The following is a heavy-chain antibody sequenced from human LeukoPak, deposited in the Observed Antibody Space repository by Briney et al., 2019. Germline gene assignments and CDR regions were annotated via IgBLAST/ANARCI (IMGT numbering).Heavy chain of an antibody. D-gene: IGHD6-13*01. Sequence: GGSLRLSCAASGFTVSSNYMSWVRQAPGKGLEWVSVIYSGGSTYYADSVKGRFTISRDNSKNTLYLQMNSLRAEDTAVYYCARGQQLEYFDYWGQGTLVTVSS. CDR2: IYSGGST. CDR1: GFTVSSNY. CDR3: ARGQQLEYFDY. V-gene: IGHV3-66*01. J-gene: IGHJ4*02.